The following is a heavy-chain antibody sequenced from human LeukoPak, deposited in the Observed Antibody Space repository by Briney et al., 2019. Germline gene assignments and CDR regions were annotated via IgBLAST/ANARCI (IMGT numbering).Heavy chain of an antibody. CDR3: ASTYYDILTGYPAGWFDP. D-gene: IGHD3-9*01. Sequence: PSQTLSLICTVSGGSISSGYYYWRWIRQPRGKVLEWSGNIYYSGSTYYNPPLKSRVTISVATSKNPLSLKLSSVTAADTAVYYCASTYYDILTGYPAGWFDPWGQGTLVTVSS. CDR2: IYYSGST. V-gene: IGHV4-30-4*01. J-gene: IGHJ5*02. CDR1: GGSISSGYYY.